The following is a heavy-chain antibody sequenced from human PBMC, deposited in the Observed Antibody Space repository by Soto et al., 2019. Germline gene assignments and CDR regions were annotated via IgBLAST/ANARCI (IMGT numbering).Heavy chain of an antibody. V-gene: IGHV3-74*02. D-gene: IGHD3-10*01. CDR3: ASDLSGRADV. CDR1: GFTFSSYW. Sequence: EVQLVESGGGLVRPGGSLRLSCAASGFTFSSYWMHWVRQSRVKGLVWVSRMNEDGGTTDYADSVKGRFTISRDNAKNTLYLQMNSLRVEDTAVYYCASDLSGRADVWGQGTTVTVSS. J-gene: IGHJ6*02. CDR2: MNEDGGTT.